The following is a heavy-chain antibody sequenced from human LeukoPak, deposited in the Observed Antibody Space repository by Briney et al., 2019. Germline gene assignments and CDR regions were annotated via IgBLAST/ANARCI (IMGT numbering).Heavy chain of an antibody. CDR3: ARGTMTTVTYYFDY. J-gene: IGHJ4*02. CDR1: GFTFSDYY. V-gene: IGHV3-11*05. Sequence: GGSLRLSCDASGFTFSDYYMTWIRQAPGKGLEWVSHISSSGSYRNYADSVKGRFTISRDNAKNSLYLQMNSLRADDTAVYYCARGTMTTVTYYFDYWGQGTLVTVSS. CDR2: ISSSGSYR. D-gene: IGHD4-17*01.